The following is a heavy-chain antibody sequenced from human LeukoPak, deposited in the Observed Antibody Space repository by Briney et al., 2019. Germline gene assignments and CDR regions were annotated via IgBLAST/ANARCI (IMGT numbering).Heavy chain of an antibody. Sequence: GASVNVSCKASGYTFSQYSISWVRQAPGKGLEWMGWVSPSHTTRVYAQGFQGRVTMTADTNTNTVSMELRSLRSDDTAVYFCARDYILPLETDNGDGFAIWGQGTVVTVSS. CDR3: ARDYILPLETDNGDGFAI. D-gene: IGHD3-3*02. CDR2: VSPSHTTR. CDR1: GYTFSQYS. V-gene: IGHV1-18*01. J-gene: IGHJ3*02.